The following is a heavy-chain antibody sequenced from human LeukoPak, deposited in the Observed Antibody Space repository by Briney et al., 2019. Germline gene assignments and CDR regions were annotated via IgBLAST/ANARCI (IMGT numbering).Heavy chain of an antibody. CDR3: ARDRTYYDFWSGELRNAFDI. D-gene: IGHD3-3*01. J-gene: IGHJ3*02. CDR1: GGSISSYY. CDR2: IYYSGST. Sequence: PSETLSLTCTVSGGSISSYYWSWIRQPPGKGLEWIGYIYYSGSTNYNPSLKSRVTISVDTSKNQFSLKLSSVTAADTAVYYCARDRTYYDFWSGELRNAFDICGQGTMVTVSS. V-gene: IGHV4-59*01.